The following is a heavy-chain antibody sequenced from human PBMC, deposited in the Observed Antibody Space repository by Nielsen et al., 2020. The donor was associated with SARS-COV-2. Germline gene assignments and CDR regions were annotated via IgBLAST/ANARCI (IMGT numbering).Heavy chain of an antibody. D-gene: IGHD5-12*01. CDR2: INYSGST. J-gene: IGHJ4*02. CDR3: ARQRGYSGYDYVDY. V-gene: IGHV4-39*01. CDR1: GGSISSSSYY. Sequence: SETLSLTCTVSGGSISSSSYYWGWIRQPPGKGLEWIGSINYSGSTYYNPSLKSRVTISVDTSKNQFSMKLSSVTAADTAVYYCARQRGYSGYDYVDYWGQGTLVTVSS.